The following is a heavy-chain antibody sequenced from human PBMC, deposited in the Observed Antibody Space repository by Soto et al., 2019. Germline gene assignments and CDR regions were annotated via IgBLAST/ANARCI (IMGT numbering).Heavy chain of an antibody. CDR2: IYYSGST. Sequence: SETLSLTCTVSGVTIISSSYYWGWIRKPPGKGLEWIGSIYYSGSTYYNPSLKSRVTISVDTSKNQFSLKLSSVTAADTAVYYCARIAILEWSLYYYYYMDVWGKGTTVTVSS. V-gene: IGHV4-39*01. D-gene: IGHD3-3*01. J-gene: IGHJ6*03. CDR3: ARIAILEWSLYYYYYMDV. CDR1: GVTIISSSYY.